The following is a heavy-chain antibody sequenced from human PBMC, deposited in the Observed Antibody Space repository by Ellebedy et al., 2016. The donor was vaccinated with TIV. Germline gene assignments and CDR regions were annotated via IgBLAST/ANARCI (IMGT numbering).Heavy chain of an antibody. J-gene: IGHJ4*02. D-gene: IGHD3-22*01. CDR3: AKGRGGGSDTSAPRYYFDY. CDR1: GFTFSSYA. V-gene: IGHV3-23*01. Sequence: GESLKISCVGSGFTFSSYAMAWVRQTPGKGLECVSAIYGSGVTTYYTDSVKGRFIISRDNSKKTLYLQMNSLRAEDTAVYYCAKGRGGGSDTSAPRYYFDYWGLGTLVTVSS. CDR2: IYGSGVTT.